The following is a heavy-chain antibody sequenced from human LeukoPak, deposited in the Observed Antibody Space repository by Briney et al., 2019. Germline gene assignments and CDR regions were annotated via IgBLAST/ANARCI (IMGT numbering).Heavy chain of an antibody. V-gene: IGHV5-51*01. Sequence: GESLKISCKGSGYSFSNYWIGWVRQMPGKGLEWMGTIYPGDSDTRYSPSFQGQVTISADKSISTAYLQWSSLKASDTAMYYCARPVDSSHTWFYLDYWGQGTLVTVSS. CDR3: ARPVDSSHTWFYLDY. D-gene: IGHD3-9*01. CDR1: GYSFSNYW. J-gene: IGHJ4*02. CDR2: IYPGDSDT.